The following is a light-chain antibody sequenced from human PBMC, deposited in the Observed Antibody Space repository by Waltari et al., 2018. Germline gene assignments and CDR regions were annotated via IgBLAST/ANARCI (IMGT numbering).Light chain of an antibody. CDR3: SSYSISSNYYV. V-gene: IGLV2-14*03. CDR1: PSDLGYYKY. CDR2: DVS. Sequence: QSALTQPASVSGSPGQSITLSCTGTPSDLGYYKYVSWYQQHPGKAPKLIIYDVSHRPSGVSDRFSGSKSGNTASLTISGLRAEDEADYHCSSYSISSNYYVFGTGTTVTVL. J-gene: IGLJ1*01.